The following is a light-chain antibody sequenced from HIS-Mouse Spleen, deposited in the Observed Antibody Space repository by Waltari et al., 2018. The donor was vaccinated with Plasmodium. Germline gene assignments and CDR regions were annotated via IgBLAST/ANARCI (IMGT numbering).Light chain of an antibody. CDR3: QAWDSSTDYV. V-gene: IGLV3-1*01. CDR1: KWGVQY. Sequence: SYELTQPPSVSVSPGQTASIPCSGDKWGVQYACWYQQKPGQSPVLVIYQDSKRPSGIPERFSGSNSGNTATLTISGTQAMDEADYYCQAWDSSTDYVFGTGTKVTVL. CDR2: QDS. J-gene: IGLJ1*01.